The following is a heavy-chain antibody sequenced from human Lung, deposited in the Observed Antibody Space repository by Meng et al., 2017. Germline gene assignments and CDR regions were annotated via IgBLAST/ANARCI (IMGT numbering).Heavy chain of an antibody. CDR1: GYNFPDYY. D-gene: IGHD6-25*01. J-gene: IGHJ4*02. CDR2: INPKSGDT. CDR3: ARDEVISAAGKLFGDY. Sequence: ASVKVSCKPSGYNFPDYYIHWVRRAPGQGLEWMVRINPKSGDTHYAQKFQARVTMTGDTSISTAYMELSGLRSDDTAMYYCARDEVISAAGKLFGDYWGQGTLVTVSS. V-gene: IGHV1-2*06.